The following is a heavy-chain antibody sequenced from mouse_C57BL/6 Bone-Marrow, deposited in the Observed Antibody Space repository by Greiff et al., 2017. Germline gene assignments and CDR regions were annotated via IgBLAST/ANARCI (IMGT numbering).Heavy chain of an antibody. Sequence: EVKLEEPGPELVKPGASVKISCKASGYSFTDYNLTWVKQSNGKSLAWIGVINPHYGPTSSNQQFKGKATLTVDQSSSTAYMQLNSLTSEDSAVYDGAREGANWDYGDYWGQGTTRTVSS. CDR2: INPHYGPT. CDR3: AREGANWDYGDY. J-gene: IGHJ2*01. V-gene: IGHV1-39*01. D-gene: IGHD4-1*01. CDR1: GYSFTDYN.